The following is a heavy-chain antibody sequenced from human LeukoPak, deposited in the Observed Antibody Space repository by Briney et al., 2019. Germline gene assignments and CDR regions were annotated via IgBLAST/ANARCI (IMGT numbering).Heavy chain of an antibody. V-gene: IGHV3-74*01. CDR3: ARVSGPGMNEYFHL. CDR2: INNDGNTT. CDR1: GFTFSEAW. Sequence: GGSLRLSCAASGFTFSEAWMHWVRQAPGKGLVWVSRINNDGNTTRYADSVKGRFTISRDNAKNTLYLEMNSLRAEHTAVYYCARVSGPGMNEYFHLWGQGALVTVSS. D-gene: IGHD3-10*01. J-gene: IGHJ1*01.